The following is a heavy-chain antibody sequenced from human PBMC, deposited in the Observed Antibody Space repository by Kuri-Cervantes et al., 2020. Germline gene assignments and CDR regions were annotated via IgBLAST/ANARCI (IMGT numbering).Heavy chain of an antibody. V-gene: IGHV3-48*01. CDR3: ASETLYYYDSSGYHN. J-gene: IGHJ4*02. CDR1: GFTFSSYS. D-gene: IGHD3-22*01. Sequence: GGSLRLSCAASGFTFSSYSMNWVRQAPGKGLEWVSYISSSSSTIYYADSVKGRFTISRDNSKNTLYLQMNSLRAEDTAVYYCASETLYYYDSSGYHNWGQGTLVTVSS. CDR2: ISSSSSTI.